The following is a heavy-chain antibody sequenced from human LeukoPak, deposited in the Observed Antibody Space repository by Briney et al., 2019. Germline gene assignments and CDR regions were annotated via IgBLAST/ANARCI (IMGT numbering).Heavy chain of an antibody. J-gene: IGHJ5*02. CDR1: GFTVSSNY. D-gene: IGHD2-2*01. CDR2: IYSGGST. Sequence: GGSLRLSCAASGFTVSSNYMSWVRQAPGKGLEWVSVIYSGGSTYYADSVKGRFTISRDNSKNTLYLQMNSLRAEDTAVYYCAKDPNIVVVPAAGYNWFDPWGQGTLVTVSS. CDR3: AKDPNIVVVPAAGYNWFDP. V-gene: IGHV3-66*01.